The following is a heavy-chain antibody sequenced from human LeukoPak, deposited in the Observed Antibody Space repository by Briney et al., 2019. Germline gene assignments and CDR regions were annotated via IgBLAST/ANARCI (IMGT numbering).Heavy chain of an antibody. CDR1: GFTFSTCS. CDR2: ISGSSYHI. V-gene: IGHV3-21*01. D-gene: IGHD3-22*01. CDR3: ARDPDGSSGYYFTFDY. J-gene: IGHJ4*02. Sequence: PGGSLRLSCAASGFTFSTCSMKWVRQAPGKALEWVSSISGSSYHIYYADSVKGRFTISRDNANNLLYLQMNSLRAEDTAVYYCARDPDGSSGYYFTFDYWGQGTLVTVSS.